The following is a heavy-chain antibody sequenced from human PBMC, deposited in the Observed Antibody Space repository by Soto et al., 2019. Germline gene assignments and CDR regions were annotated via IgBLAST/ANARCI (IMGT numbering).Heavy chain of an antibody. Sequence: SETLSLTCTVSGGSINSYHWSWLRQSPGKGLEWIGYVFYTGSTKYNPALKRRVTISVDTSKNQSSLKWNSVSAADTGLYYCARSYSGTFYGYDTWGQGSLVTVSS. V-gene: IGHV4-59*01. CDR1: GGSINSYH. J-gene: IGHJ5*02. CDR3: ARSYSGTFYGYDT. CDR2: VFYTGST. D-gene: IGHD1-26*01.